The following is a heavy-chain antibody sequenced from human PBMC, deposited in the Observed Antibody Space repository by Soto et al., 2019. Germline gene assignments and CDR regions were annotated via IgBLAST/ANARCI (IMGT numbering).Heavy chain of an antibody. D-gene: IGHD4-17*01. Sequence: GASVKVSCKASGYTFKSYQIYWVRQAPGQRLECMGWINISNGNTEYSQNFQGRVTMTRDTSASTAYMELSSLRSEDTAVYHCARDTDLTLVTTLDYWGQGTPVTVSS. CDR3: ARDTDLTLVTTLDY. J-gene: IGHJ4*02. V-gene: IGHV1-3*04. CDR2: INISNGNT. CDR1: GYTFKSYQ.